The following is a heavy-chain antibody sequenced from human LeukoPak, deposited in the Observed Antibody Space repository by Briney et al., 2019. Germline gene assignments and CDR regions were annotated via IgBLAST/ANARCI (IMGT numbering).Heavy chain of an antibody. V-gene: IGHV3-43*02. D-gene: IGHD1-26*01. Sequence: PGGSLRLSWAASGLTLGAFAMHWVRQAPGKGLEWVSLIDKDGRSTYYADSVKGRFTISRDNSKNSLYLQMNSLRTEDTALYYCATWAFYHSLDVWGQGTTVTVSS. J-gene: IGHJ6*02. CDR1: GLTLGAFA. CDR3: ATWAFYHSLDV. CDR2: IDKDGRST.